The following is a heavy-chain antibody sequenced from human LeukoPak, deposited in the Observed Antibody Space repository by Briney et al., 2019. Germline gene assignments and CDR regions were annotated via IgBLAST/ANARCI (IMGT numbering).Heavy chain of an antibody. D-gene: IGHD1-14*01. CDR1: GFTFSSYA. CDR3: ARDDPEGYYFDY. CDR2: IYSGGST. V-gene: IGHV3-53*01. Sequence: PGGSLRLSCAASGFTFSSYAMSWVRQAPGKGLEWVSVIYSGGSTYYADSVKGRFTISRDNSKNTLYLQMNSLRAEDTAVYYCARDDPEGYYFDYWGQGTLVTVSS. J-gene: IGHJ4*02.